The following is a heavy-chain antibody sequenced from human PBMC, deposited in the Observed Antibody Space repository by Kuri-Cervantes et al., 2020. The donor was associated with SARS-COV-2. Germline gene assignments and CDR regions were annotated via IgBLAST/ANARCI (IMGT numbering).Heavy chain of an antibody. CDR3: ARGRGYYGSETYYNNFDY. CDR1: DYTFTSYG. D-gene: IGHD3-10*01. Sequence: ASVKVSCKASDYTFTSYGINWVRQATGQGLEWMGWMNPDSGNTGYAQKFQGRLTITRDTSISTAYMELSSLRSEDTAVYYCARGRGYYGSETYYNNFDYWGQGTLVTDSS. CDR2: MNPDSGNT. J-gene: IGHJ4*02. V-gene: IGHV1-8*03.